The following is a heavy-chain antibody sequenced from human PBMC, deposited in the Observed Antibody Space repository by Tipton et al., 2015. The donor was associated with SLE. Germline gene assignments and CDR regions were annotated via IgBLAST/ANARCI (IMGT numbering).Heavy chain of an antibody. V-gene: IGHV3-23*01. CDR2: ISGSGGST. CDR1: GFTFSTHA. Sequence: SLRLSCAASGFTFSTHAMSWVRQAPGKGLEWVSYISGSGGSTYYADSVKGRFTISRDKSKSTVYLQMTTLRVEDTALYYCAKGRRPFDALDVWGQGTVVTVSS. J-gene: IGHJ3*01. D-gene: IGHD6-25*01. CDR3: AKGRRPFDALDV.